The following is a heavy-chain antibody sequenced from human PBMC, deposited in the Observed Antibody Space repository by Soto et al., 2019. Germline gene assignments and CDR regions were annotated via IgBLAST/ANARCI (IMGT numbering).Heavy chain of an antibody. V-gene: IGHV1-69*13. J-gene: IGHJ6*02. CDR3: ARDLVAAHYYYGMDV. CDR1: GYTSTTYG. CDR2: IIPINGTA. D-gene: IGHD6-13*01. Sequence: SVKVSCKASGYTSTTYGITWVRQAPGHGLEWMGGIIPINGTANYAQKFQGRVTITADESTNTAYMELSSLRSEDTAVYYCARDLVAAHYYYGMDVWGQGTTVTVSS.